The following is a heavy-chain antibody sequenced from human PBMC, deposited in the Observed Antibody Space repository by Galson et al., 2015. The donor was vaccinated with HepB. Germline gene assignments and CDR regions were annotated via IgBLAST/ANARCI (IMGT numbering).Heavy chain of an antibody. CDR2: TDSSSSYT. V-gene: IGHV3-11*06. J-gene: IGHJ3*02. Sequence: SLRLSCAASTFTFSDYYMTWIRQAPGKGLEWLSYTDSSSSYTKYADSVKGRFTISRDNAKNSLYLQMNSLRVEDTALYYCARHRRDSSGLPYDAFDIWGQGTMDTVSS. CDR1: TFTFSDYY. CDR3: ARHRRDSSGLPYDAFDI. D-gene: IGHD3-22*01.